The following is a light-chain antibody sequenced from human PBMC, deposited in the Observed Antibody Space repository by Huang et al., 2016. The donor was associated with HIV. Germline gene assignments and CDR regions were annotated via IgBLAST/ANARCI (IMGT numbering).Light chain of an antibody. V-gene: IGKV3-15*01. CDR2: GAS. Sequence: EIVMTQSPATLSVSPGERATLSCRASQSVSSNLAWYQQKPGQAPRLLIYGASTRATGSPARFSGTGSGTEFTLTISSLQSEDFAVYNCQQYNNWPHTFGQGTKLEIK. CDR1: QSVSSN. CDR3: QQYNNWPHT. J-gene: IGKJ2*01.